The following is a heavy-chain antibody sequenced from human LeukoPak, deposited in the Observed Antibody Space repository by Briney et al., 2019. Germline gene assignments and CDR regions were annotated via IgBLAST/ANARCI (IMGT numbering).Heavy chain of an antibody. CDR2: INPSGGST. V-gene: IGHV1-46*01. Sequence: ASVKVSCKASGYTFTGYYMHWVRQAPGQGLEWMGIINPSGGSTSYAQKFQGRVTMTRDTSTSTVYMELSSLRSEDTAVYYCAGEWTMVRGVNIHNGGYFDYWGQGTLVTVSS. D-gene: IGHD3-10*01. J-gene: IGHJ4*02. CDR1: GYTFTGYY. CDR3: AGEWTMVRGVNIHNGGYFDY.